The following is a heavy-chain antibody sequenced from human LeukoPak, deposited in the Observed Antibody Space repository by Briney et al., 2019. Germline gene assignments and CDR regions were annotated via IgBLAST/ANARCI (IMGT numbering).Heavy chain of an antibody. Sequence: SVKVSCKASGYTFTAYYLHWVRQAPGQGLEWMGWINPNSGDPNYAQNFQGRVTIASDASLSTAYMELSSLRSDDKAVYYCVRGGDGDRRDFDYWGQGTLVTVSS. CDR3: VRGGDGDRRDFDY. D-gene: IGHD5-24*01. CDR2: INPNSGDP. J-gene: IGHJ4*02. CDR1: GYTFTAYY. V-gene: IGHV1-2*02.